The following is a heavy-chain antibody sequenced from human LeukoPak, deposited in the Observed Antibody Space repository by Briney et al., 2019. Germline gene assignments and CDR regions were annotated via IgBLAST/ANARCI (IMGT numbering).Heavy chain of an antibody. D-gene: IGHD3-22*01. Sequence: GGSLRLSCAASGFTFSSYGMHWVRQAPGKGLEWVAVIWYDGSNKYYADSVKGRFTISRDNSKNTLYLQMNSLRAEDTAVYYCARALSSGSDFDYWGQGTLVTVSS. V-gene: IGHV3-33*01. CDR3: ARALSSGSDFDY. CDR1: GFTFSSYG. J-gene: IGHJ4*02. CDR2: IWYDGSNK.